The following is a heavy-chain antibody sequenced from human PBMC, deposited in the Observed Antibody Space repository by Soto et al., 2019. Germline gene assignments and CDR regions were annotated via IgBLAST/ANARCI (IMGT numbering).Heavy chain of an antibody. J-gene: IGHJ4*02. CDR3: AHSLVNRGGDLGY. D-gene: IGHD2-21*02. CDR2: IYWDDDK. V-gene: IGHV2-5*02. Sequence: QITLKESGPTLVKPTQTLTLTCTFSGFSLSTNRVGVGWIRQPPGKALEWLALIYWDDDKRYNPSLKSRLTIPKDTSKNQVVLILTKMDPVDTATYYCAHSLVNRGGDLGYWGQGTLVTVSS. CDR1: GFSLSTNRVG.